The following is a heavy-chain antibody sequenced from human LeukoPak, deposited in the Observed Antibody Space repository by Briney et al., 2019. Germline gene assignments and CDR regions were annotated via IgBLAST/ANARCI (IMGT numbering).Heavy chain of an antibody. Sequence: ASVKVSCKASGYTFTGYYMHWVRQAPGQGHEWMGRFNPNSGGTNYAQKFQGRVTMTRDTSISTAYMELSRLRSDDTAVYYCARDSRHYYDSSGYGGYWGQGTLVTVSS. CDR3: ARDSRHYYDSSGYGGY. V-gene: IGHV1-2*06. CDR1: GYTFTGYY. D-gene: IGHD3-22*01. CDR2: FNPNSGGT. J-gene: IGHJ4*02.